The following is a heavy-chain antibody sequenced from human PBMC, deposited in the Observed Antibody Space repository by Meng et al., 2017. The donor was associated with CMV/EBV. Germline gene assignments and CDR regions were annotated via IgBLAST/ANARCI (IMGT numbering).Heavy chain of an antibody. V-gene: IGHV4-61*02. CDR3: ASVQGLGVS. CDR1: GGSISSGSYY. CDR2: IYTSGST. J-gene: IGHJ4*02. Sequence: QGHRQESGPGLVKPPQTLSLTCTVSGGSISSGSYYWSWIRQPAGKGLEWIGRIYTSGSTNYNPSLKSRVTISVDTSKNQFSLKLSSVTAADTAVYYCASVQGLGVSWGQGTLVTVSS. D-gene: IGHD3-10*01.